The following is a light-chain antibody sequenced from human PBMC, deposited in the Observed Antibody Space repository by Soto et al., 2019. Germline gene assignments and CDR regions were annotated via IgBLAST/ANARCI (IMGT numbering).Light chain of an antibody. J-gene: IGLJ1*01. V-gene: IGLV2-8*01. CDR1: KSDIGVYDF. Sequence: QSALTQPTSASGSPGQSVTISCTGTKSDIGVYDFVSWYQHHPGKAPRLIIYEVVQRPSGVPDRFSGSKSGNTASLTVSGLQAADEADYFCKSYAGSNTDVFGSGTKLTVL. CDR3: KSYAGSNTDV. CDR2: EVV.